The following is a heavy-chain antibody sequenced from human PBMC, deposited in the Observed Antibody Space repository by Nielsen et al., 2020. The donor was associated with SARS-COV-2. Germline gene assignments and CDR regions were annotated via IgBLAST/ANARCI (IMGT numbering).Heavy chain of an antibody. CDR2: IIPIFGTA. J-gene: IGHJ5*02. CDR1: GCTFSSYA. CDR3: ATSGYSYNHNWFDP. V-gene: IGHV1-69*13. Sequence: SVKVSCKASGCTFSSYAISWVRQAPGQGLEWMGGIIPIFGTANYAQKFQGRVTITADESTSTAYMELSSLRSEDTAVYYCATSGYSYNHNWFDPWGQGTLVTVSS. D-gene: IGHD5-18*01.